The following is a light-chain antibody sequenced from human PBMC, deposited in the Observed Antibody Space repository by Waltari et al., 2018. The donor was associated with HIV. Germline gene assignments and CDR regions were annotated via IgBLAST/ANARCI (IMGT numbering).Light chain of an antibody. CDR2: KDK. CDR1: ALPKQF. J-gene: IGLJ1*01. CDR3: QSTDITGTYAV. V-gene: IGLV3-25*03. Sequence: YELTQSPSVSVSPGQTATINCFGDALPKQFAYWYQHKPGQAPVLLISKDKEMPSGIPDRFSGSGSGTTVTLTISGVRAEDEADYYCQSTDITGTYAVFGPGTKVTVL.